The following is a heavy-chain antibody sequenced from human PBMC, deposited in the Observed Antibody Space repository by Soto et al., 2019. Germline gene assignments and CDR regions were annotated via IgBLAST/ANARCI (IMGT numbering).Heavy chain of an antibody. D-gene: IGHD2-21*01. Sequence: QIQLVQSGAEVKKPGASVKVSCKASGYTFTDHGISWVRQAPGQGLEWVGWISAFTDYTDYAQKFQGRVTMTTDRSTHTAYRGLRSLTSDATAVYYCAKDRAGLTQQVGDVYWGQGTLVTVSS. J-gene: IGHJ4*02. CDR2: ISAFTDYT. CDR3: AKDRAGLTQQVGDVY. V-gene: IGHV1-18*01. CDR1: GYTFTDHG.